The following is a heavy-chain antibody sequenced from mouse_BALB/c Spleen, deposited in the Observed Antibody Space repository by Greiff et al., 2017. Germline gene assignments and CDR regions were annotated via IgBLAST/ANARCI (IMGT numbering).Heavy chain of an antibody. CDR2: ISYSGST. Sequence: EVKLQESGPGLVKPSQSLSLTCTVTGYSITSDYAWNWIRQFPGNKLEWMGYISYSGSTSYNPSLKSRISITRDTSKNQFFLQLNSVTTEDTATYYCARDLLLLGNYAMDYWGQGTSVTVSS. CDR3: ARDLLLLGNYAMDY. CDR1: GYSITSDYA. J-gene: IGHJ4*01. D-gene: IGHD1-1*01. V-gene: IGHV3-2*02.